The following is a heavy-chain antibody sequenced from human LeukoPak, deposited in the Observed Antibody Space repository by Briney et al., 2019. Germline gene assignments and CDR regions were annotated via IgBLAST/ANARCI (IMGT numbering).Heavy chain of an antibody. V-gene: IGHV1-2*02. CDR1: GYTFTGCY. Sequence: ASVKVSCKASGYTFTGCYMHWVRQAPGQGLEWMGWINPNSGGTNYAQKFQGRVTMTRDTSISTAYMELSRLRSDDTAVYYCARGGRRTMIVVVTPRYYFDYWGQGTLVTVSS. D-gene: IGHD3-22*01. CDR3: ARGGRRTMIVVVTPRYYFDY. J-gene: IGHJ4*02. CDR2: INPNSGGT.